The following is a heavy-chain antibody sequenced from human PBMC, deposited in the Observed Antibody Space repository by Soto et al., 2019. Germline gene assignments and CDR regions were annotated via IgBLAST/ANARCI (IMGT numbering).Heavy chain of an antibody. D-gene: IGHD2-8*02. J-gene: IGHJ6*02. CDR2: ISGSGGST. CDR1: GFTFSSYA. V-gene: IGHV3-23*01. Sequence: PGGSLRLSCAASGFTFSSYAMSWVRQAPGKGLEWVSAISGSGGSTYYADSVKGRFTISRDNSKNTLYLQMNSLRAEDTAVYYCAKALVGPYYYYYGMDVWGQGTTVTVSS. CDR3: AKALVGPYYYYYGMDV.